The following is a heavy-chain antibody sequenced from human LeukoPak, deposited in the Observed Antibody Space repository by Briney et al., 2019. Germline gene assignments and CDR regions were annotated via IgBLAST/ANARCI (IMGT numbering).Heavy chain of an antibody. Sequence: SETLYLTCTVYGGSFSGYYWSWIRQPPGKGLEWIGEINHSGSTNYNPSLKSRVTISVDTSKTQFSLKLSSVTAADTAVYYCARGWGIGAVGKIFDYWGQGTLATVSS. CDR2: INHSGST. CDR1: GGSFSGYY. V-gene: IGHV4-34*01. J-gene: IGHJ4*02. D-gene: IGHD6-13*01. CDR3: ARGWGIGAVGKIFDY.